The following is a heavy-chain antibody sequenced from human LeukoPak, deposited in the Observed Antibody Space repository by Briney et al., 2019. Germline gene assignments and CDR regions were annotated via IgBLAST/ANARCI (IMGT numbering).Heavy chain of an antibody. V-gene: IGHV3-20*04. CDR2: INWNGGST. CDR1: GFTFDDYG. CDR3: AKSPYSSGWASYFDY. Sequence: AGGSLRLSCAASGFTFDDYGMSWVRQAPGKGLEWVSGINWNGGSTGYADSVKGRFTISRDNAKNSLYLQMNSLRAEYTALYYCAKSPYSSGWASYFDYWGQGTLVTVSS. D-gene: IGHD6-19*01. J-gene: IGHJ4*02.